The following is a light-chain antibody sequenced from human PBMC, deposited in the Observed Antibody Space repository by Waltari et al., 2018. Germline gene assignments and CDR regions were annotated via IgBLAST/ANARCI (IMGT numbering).Light chain of an antibody. J-gene: IGKJ2*01. CDR2: LGS. V-gene: IGKV2-28*01. Sequence: IAMTQSPLPLPVTPGVPASISSRFSQSVTRNGYNYLNWYLQKPGQAPQLLIYLGSNRATGVPDRFSGSGSGTDFTLKISRVEAEDVGVYYCMQDLQTPYTFGQGTKVEI. CDR3: MQDLQTPYT. CDR1: QSVTRNGYNY.